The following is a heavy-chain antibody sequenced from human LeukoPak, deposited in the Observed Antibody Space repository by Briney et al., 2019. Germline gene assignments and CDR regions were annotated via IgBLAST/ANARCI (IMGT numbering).Heavy chain of an antibody. J-gene: IGHJ4*02. D-gene: IGHD4-17*01. V-gene: IGHV1-2*02. CDR1: GYTCIGYY. CDR3: AKTKVTTSRLDC. CDR2: INPNSGVT. Sequence: GASVKVSSTASGYTCIGYYMHWVRQAPGHGLEWMGWINPNSGVTNYAQKFQGRVTMTRDTSISTAYMALTSLRSDDTAVYYCAKTKVTTSRLDCWGQGTLVTVSS.